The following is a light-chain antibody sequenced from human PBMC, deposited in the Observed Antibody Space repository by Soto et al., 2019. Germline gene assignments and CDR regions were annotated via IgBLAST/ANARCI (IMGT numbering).Light chain of an antibody. J-gene: IGKJ3*01. CDR3: QQYGSTPFT. V-gene: IGKV3-20*01. Sequence: EIVLTQSPCTLSLSPGERATLSSRASQSVSSTYFTWFQQKPGQAPRLLIYSTSNRATGVPDRFSGSGSGTDFTLTISRLEPGDFAVYYCQQYGSTPFTFGPGTKVDVK. CDR2: STS. CDR1: QSVSSTY.